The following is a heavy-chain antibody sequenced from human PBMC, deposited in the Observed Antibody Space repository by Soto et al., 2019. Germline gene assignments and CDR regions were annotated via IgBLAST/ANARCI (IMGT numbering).Heavy chain of an antibody. Sequence: PGGSLRLSCVDSGFTFSSYSMNWVRQAPGRGLEWVSSISSESIYIYYADSVKGRFTISRDNAKNSLYLQMNSLRAEDTAIYYCARGSVSEKSGYYSWGQGTLVTVSS. CDR3: ARGSVSEKSGYYS. CDR2: ISSESIYI. CDR1: GFTFSSYS. V-gene: IGHV3-21*01. J-gene: IGHJ4*02. D-gene: IGHD3-3*01.